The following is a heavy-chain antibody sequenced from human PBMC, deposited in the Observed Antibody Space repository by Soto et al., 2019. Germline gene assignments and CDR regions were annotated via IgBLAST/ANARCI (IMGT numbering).Heavy chain of an antibody. CDR1: GYTFTSYY. D-gene: IGHD1-1*01. J-gene: IGHJ4*02. CDR2: INPSGGST. Sequence: ASVKVSCKASGYTFTSYYMHWVRQAPGQGLEWMGIINPSGGSTNYAQKLQGRVTMTTDTSTSTAYMELRSLRSDDTAVYYCARPRTTGTTYDGYYFDYWGQGTLVTVSS. CDR3: ARPRTTGTTYDGYYFDY. V-gene: IGHV1-46*01.